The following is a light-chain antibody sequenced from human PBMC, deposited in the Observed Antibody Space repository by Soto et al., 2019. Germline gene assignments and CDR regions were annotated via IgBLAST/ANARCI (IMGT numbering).Light chain of an antibody. CDR1: SSDVGGYNY. Sequence: SALTHPASGSGSPGQSITLSCPGTSSDVGGYNYVSWYQQHPGEVPKLMVYEVTNRPSGVSDRFSGSKSGNTASLTISGLQADDEGYYYCSSYTSRSTLYVFGTGNKVTV. V-gene: IGLV2-14*01. J-gene: IGLJ1*01. CDR2: EVT. CDR3: SSYTSRSTLYV.